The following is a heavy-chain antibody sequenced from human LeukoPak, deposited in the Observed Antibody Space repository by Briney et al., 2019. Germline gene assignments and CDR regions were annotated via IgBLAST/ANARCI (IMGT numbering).Heavy chain of an antibody. Sequence: GSLRLSCAASGFTFSSYGMHWVRQAPGKGLEWVSSIFSRSESILYADSVKGRFTISRDNAKNLLYMQMDSLRVEDTAVYYCARDFFHSSESRPFDYWGQGTLVTVSS. V-gene: IGHV3-21*06. CDR2: IFSRSESI. J-gene: IGHJ4*02. CDR1: GFTFSSYG. D-gene: IGHD3-22*01. CDR3: ARDFFHSSESRPFDY.